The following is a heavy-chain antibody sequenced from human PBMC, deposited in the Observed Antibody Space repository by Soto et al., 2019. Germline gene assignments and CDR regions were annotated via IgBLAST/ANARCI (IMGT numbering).Heavy chain of an antibody. V-gene: IGHV3-33*01. Sequence: QVQLVESGGGVVQPGRSLRLSCAASGFTFSSYGMHWVRQAPGKGLEWVAVIWYDGSNKYYADSVKGRFTISRDNSKNTLYLQMNSLRAEDTAVYYCAREVRDYSNYALLDYYYGMDVWGQGTTVTVSS. D-gene: IGHD4-4*01. CDR2: IWYDGSNK. CDR1: GFTFSSYG. CDR3: AREVRDYSNYALLDYYYGMDV. J-gene: IGHJ6*02.